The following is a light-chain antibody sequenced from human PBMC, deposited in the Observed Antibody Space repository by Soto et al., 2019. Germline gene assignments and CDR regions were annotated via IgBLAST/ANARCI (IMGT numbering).Light chain of an antibody. Sequence: DIQMTQSPSTLSASVGDRVTITCRASQSVGRWLAWSQQKPGKAPEVLIYDASTLESGVPSRFSGSGSGTEFTLTISSLQPDDFATYYCQHYDVYPWTFGQGTKVEI. V-gene: IGKV1-5*01. CDR2: DAS. CDR3: QHYDVYPWT. J-gene: IGKJ1*01. CDR1: QSVGRW.